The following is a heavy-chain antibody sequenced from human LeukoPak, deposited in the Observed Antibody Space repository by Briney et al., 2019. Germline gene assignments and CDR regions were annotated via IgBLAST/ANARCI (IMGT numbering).Heavy chain of an antibody. CDR1: GFTFSSYA. D-gene: IGHD3-22*01. J-gene: IGHJ4*02. Sequence: GGSLRLSCAASGFTFSSYAMSWVRQAPGKGLEWVSGISDSGGSTYYADSVKGRFTISRDNSKNTLYLQMNSLRAEDTAVYYCAKLDYYDSSGYHHDYWGQGTLVTVSS. CDR2: ISDSGGST. V-gene: IGHV3-23*01. CDR3: AKLDYYDSSGYHHDY.